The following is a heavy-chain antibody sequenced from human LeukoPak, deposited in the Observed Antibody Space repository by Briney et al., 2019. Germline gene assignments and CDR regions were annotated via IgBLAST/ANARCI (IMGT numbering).Heavy chain of an antibody. J-gene: IGHJ4*02. D-gene: IGHD3-10*01. Sequence: ASVEVSCKASGYTFSNYDISWVRQAAGQGLEWMGWMNPNSGNTGYAQRFQGRVTMTRNTSISTAYMELSSLRSEDTAVYFCARAMVRGVNVVAYWGQGTLVTVSS. V-gene: IGHV1-8*01. CDR3: ARAMVRGVNVVAY. CDR1: GYTFSNYD. CDR2: MNPNSGNT.